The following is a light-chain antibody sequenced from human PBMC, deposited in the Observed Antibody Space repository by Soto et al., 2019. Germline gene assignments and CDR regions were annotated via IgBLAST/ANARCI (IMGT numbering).Light chain of an antibody. CDR2: AVS. Sequence: DLQMTQSPSSLSASVGDRVTITCRASQGISNDLGWYQQKPGEAPKHLIYAVSSLQSWVPSRFSGSGSGTEFTLTISSLQPEEFATYYCLQHSNYPPTFGQGTKVEIK. CDR3: LQHSNYPPT. V-gene: IGKV1-17*01. J-gene: IGKJ1*01. CDR1: QGISND.